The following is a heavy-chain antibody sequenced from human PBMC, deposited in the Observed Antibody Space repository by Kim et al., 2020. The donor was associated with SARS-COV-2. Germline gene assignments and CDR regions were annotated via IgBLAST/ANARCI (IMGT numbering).Heavy chain of an antibody. V-gene: IGHV4-34*01. J-gene: IGHJ4*02. CDR2: INHSGST. CDR1: GGSFSGYY. CDR3: ARGRNRWLVYFDY. D-gene: IGHD6-19*01. Sequence: SETLSLTCAVYGGSFSGYYWSWIRQPPGKGLEWIGEINHSGSTNYNPSLKSRVTISVDTSKNQFSLKLSSVTAADTAVYYCARGRNRWLVYFDYWGQGTLVTVSS.